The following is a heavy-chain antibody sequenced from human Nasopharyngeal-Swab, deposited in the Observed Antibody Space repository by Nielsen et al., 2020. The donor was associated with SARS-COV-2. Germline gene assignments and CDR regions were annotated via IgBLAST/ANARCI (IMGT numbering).Heavy chain of an antibody. CDR2: IRSKANSYAT. CDR3: TRLDGDIQEGFDY. Sequence: GGSLRLSCAASGFTFSGSAMHWVRQASGKGLEWVGRIRSKANSYATAYAASVKGRFTISRDDSKNTAYLQMNSLKTEDTAVYYCTRLDGDIQEGFDYWGQGTLVTVSS. V-gene: IGHV3-73*01. CDR1: GFTFSGSA. D-gene: IGHD4-17*01. J-gene: IGHJ4*02.